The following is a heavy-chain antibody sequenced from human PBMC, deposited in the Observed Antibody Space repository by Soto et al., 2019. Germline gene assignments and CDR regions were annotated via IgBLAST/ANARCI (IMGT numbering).Heavy chain of an antibody. CDR3: ARRLQLWANYYHYGMEV. CDR1: GFTFSSYW. D-gene: IGHD5-18*01. Sequence: VGSLRLSCASSGFTFSSYWMSWVRDSPGKWLEWVANIKQDGSEKYYVDSVKGRFTFSRDNAKNSLYLQMNSLRAEDTAVYYCARRLQLWANYYHYGMEVWGEGTTVTVSS. V-gene: IGHV3-7*01. J-gene: IGHJ6*04. CDR2: IKQDGSEK.